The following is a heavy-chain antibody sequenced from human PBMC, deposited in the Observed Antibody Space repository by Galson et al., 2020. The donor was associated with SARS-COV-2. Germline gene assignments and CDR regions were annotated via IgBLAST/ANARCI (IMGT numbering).Heavy chain of an antibody. J-gene: IGHJ3*02. CDR3: VKGYYRIVGSINYVFDM. CDR2: ISKDGSDK. Sequence: GESLKISCAASGFIFSNFGMHWVRQAPGKGPEWVAVISKDGSDKYSADSVKGRFTISRDNSKNTVYLQMNSLRPEDTAVYHCVKGYYRIVGSINYVFDMCGQGTMVTVSS. V-gene: IGHV3-30*18. D-gene: IGHD1-26*01. CDR1: GFIFSNFG.